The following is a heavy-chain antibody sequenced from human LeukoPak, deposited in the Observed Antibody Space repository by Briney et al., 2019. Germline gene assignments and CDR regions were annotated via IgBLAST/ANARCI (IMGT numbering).Heavy chain of an antibody. Sequence: GGSLRLSCAASGFTFSSYAMHWVRQAPGKGLEWVAVIPYDGSNKYYADSVKGRFTISRDNSKNTLYLQMNSLRADDTAVYYCAKDVVRGSGRINWFDPWGQGTLVTVSS. J-gene: IGHJ5*02. D-gene: IGHD3-10*01. CDR3: AKDVVRGSGRINWFDP. CDR2: IPYDGSNK. CDR1: GFTFSSYA. V-gene: IGHV3-30-3*01.